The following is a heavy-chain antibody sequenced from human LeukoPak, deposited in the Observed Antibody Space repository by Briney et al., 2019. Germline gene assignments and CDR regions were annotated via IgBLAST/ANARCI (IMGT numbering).Heavy chain of an antibody. V-gene: IGHV4-59*11. CDR3: ARVRQQLVRWFDP. J-gene: IGHJ5*02. CDR2: IYYSGST. D-gene: IGHD6-13*01. CDR1: GGSISSHY. Sequence: SETLSLTCTVSGGSISSHYWSWIRQPPGKGLEWIWYIYYSGSTNYNPSLKSRVTISVDTSKSQFSLKLSSVTAADTAVYYCARVRQQLVRWFDPWGQGTLVTVSS.